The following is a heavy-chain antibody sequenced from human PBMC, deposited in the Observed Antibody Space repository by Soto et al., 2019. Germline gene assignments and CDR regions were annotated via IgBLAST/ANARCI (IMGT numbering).Heavy chain of an antibody. CDR1: GFTFSSYA. CDR2: ISGSGGST. D-gene: IGHD3-10*01. Sequence: PGGSLRLSCAASGFTFSSYAMSWVRQAPGKGLEWVSAISGSGGSTYYADSVKGRFTISRDNSNNTLYLQMNSLRAEDTAVYYCAKDDTYYYGSGRPSNYWGQGTLVTVSS. V-gene: IGHV3-23*01. J-gene: IGHJ4*02. CDR3: AKDDTYYYGSGRPSNY.